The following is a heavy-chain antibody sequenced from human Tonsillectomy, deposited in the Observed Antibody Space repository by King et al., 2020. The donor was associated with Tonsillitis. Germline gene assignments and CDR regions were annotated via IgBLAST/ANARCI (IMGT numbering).Heavy chain of an antibody. D-gene: IGHD1-26*01. V-gene: IGHV3-30*04. CDR1: GFTFSNYA. CDR2: ISYDGSNK. J-gene: IGHJ4*02. Sequence: QLVQSGGGVVQPGRSLRLSCAASGFTFSNYAMHWVRQAPGKGLEWVALISYDGSNKYYADSVKGRFTISRDNSKNTLYMQMNSLRTEDTAVYCCARCRWELLGDFDYWGQGTLVTVSS. CDR3: ARCRWELLGDFDY.